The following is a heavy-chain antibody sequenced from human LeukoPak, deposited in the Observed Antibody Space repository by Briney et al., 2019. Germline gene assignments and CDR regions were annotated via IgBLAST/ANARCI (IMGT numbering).Heavy chain of an antibody. CDR2: IYYSGST. Sequence: SQTLSLTCTVSGGSISSGGYYRSWIRQHPGKGLEWIGYIYYSGSTYYNPSLKSRVTISVDTSKNQFSLKLSSVTAADTAVYYCARVYYDILTGPQWFDPWGQGTLVTVSS. CDR3: ARVYYDILTGPQWFDP. V-gene: IGHV4-31*03. CDR1: GGSISSGGYY. J-gene: IGHJ5*02. D-gene: IGHD3-9*01.